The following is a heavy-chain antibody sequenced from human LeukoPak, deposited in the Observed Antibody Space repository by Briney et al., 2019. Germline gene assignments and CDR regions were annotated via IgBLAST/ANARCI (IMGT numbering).Heavy chain of an antibody. CDR2: ISAYNGNT. Sequence: ASVKVSCKASGYTFTSYGISWVRQAPGQGLEWMGWISAYNGNTNYAQKLQGRVTMTTDTSTSTAYMELRSLRSDDTAVYYCARCELGGWYAEVYYYYYMDVWGKGTTVTVSS. CDR1: GYTFTSYG. CDR3: ARCELGGWYAEVYYYYYMDV. D-gene: IGHD6-19*01. V-gene: IGHV1-18*01. J-gene: IGHJ6*03.